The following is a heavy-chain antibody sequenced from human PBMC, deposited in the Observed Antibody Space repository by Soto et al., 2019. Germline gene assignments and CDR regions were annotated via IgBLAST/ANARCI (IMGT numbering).Heavy chain of an antibody. CDR3: ARAGCDGGSCYTLVGLRYGMDV. J-gene: IGHJ6*02. Sequence: QVQLVESGGGVVQPGRSQRLSCAASGFTFSSYAMYWVRQAPGKGLEGVAVISYDGNNKYYADSVKGRFTISRDNSKNTLYLQMNSLRAEDTAVYYCARAGCDGGSCYTLVGLRYGMDVWGQGTTVTVSS. V-gene: IGHV3-30-3*01. CDR2: ISYDGNNK. D-gene: IGHD2-15*01. CDR1: GFTFSSYA.